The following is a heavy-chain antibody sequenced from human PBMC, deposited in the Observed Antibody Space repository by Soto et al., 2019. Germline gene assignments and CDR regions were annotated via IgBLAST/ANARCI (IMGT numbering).Heavy chain of an antibody. Sequence: GGSLRLSCAASGFTFSSYWMSWVRQAPGKGLEWVANIKQDGSEKYYVDSVKGRFTISRDNAKNSLYLQMNSLRAEDTAVYYCARGPYSSSRGVIFDYWGQGTLVTVSS. CDR2: IKQDGSEK. J-gene: IGHJ4*02. D-gene: IGHD6-13*01. CDR3: ARGPYSSSRGVIFDY. CDR1: GFTFSSYW. V-gene: IGHV3-7*05.